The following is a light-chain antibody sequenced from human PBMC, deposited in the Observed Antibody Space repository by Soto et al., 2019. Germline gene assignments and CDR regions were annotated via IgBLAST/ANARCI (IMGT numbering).Light chain of an antibody. V-gene: IGKV1-39*01. Sequence: DIQMTQSPSSLSASVGDRVTITCRASQSINTYLNWYQHKPGKAPNLLIYGASTLQSGVPSRFSGSGSGTDFTLTISSLQPEDFATYYCQQTYITQWTFGQGTKVEIK. CDR2: GAS. CDR3: QQTYITQWT. J-gene: IGKJ1*01. CDR1: QSINTY.